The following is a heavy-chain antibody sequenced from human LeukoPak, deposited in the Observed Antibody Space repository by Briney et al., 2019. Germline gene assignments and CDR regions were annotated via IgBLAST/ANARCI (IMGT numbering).Heavy chain of an antibody. V-gene: IGHV3-33*06. CDR1: GFTFSSYG. J-gene: IGHJ4*02. CDR3: AKENGARGYHSSGNNDPGDHFDY. Sequence: GGSLRLSCAASGFTFSSYGMHWVRQAPGKGLEWVAVIWYDGSNKYYADSVKGRFTISRDNSKNTLYLQMNSLRAEDTAVYYCAKENGARGYHSSGNNDPGDHFDYWGQGTLVTVSS. D-gene: IGHD3-22*01. CDR2: IWYDGSNK.